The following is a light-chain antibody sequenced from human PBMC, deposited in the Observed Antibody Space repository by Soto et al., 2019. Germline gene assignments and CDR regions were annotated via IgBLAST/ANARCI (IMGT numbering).Light chain of an antibody. V-gene: IGKV3-15*01. CDR2: GAS. J-gene: IGKJ4*01. Sequence: EIVLTQSPATLSLSPGERATLSCRASQSIRNSLAWYQQKPGQAPRLLIYGASTRATGIPARFSGSGSGTEFTLTISSLQSEDFAVYYCQQYNNWPTLTFGGGTKVDIK. CDR3: QQYNNWPTLT. CDR1: QSIRNS.